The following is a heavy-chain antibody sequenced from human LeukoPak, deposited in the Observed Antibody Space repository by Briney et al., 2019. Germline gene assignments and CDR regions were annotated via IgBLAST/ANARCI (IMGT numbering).Heavy chain of an antibody. CDR2: ISTSSSYI. J-gene: IGHJ4*02. D-gene: IGHD2-15*01. V-gene: IGHV3-21*01. CDR1: GFTFSSYS. Sequence: PGGSLRLSCAASGFTFSSYSMNWVRQAPGKGLEWVSSISTSSSYIHYTDSVKGRFTISRDNAKNSLYLQMNSLRAEDTAVYYCARANTLLSYYFDYWGQGTLVTVSS. CDR3: ARANTLLSYYFDY.